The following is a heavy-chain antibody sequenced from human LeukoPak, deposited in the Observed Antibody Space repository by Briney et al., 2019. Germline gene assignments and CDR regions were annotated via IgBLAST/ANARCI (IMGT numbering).Heavy chain of an antibody. Sequence: GGSLRLSCAASGFTFSSYGMHWVRQAPGKGLEWVAVISYDGSNKYYADSVKGRFTISRDNAKNSLYLQMNSLRAGDTAMYYCARLTGYYYGMDVWGQGTTVTVFS. J-gene: IGHJ6*02. CDR3: ARLTGYYYGMDV. CDR2: ISYDGSNK. V-gene: IGHV3-30*03. D-gene: IGHD3-9*01. CDR1: GFTFSSYG.